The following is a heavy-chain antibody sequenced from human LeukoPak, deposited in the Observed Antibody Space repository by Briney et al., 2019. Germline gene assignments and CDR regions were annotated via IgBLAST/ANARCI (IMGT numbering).Heavy chain of an antibody. CDR3: ASGGPYSSSRGPLDY. CDR1: GGSISSSSYY. D-gene: IGHD6-13*01. V-gene: IGHV4-61*05. J-gene: IGHJ4*02. CDR2: IYYSGST. Sequence: PSETLSLTCTVSGGSISSSSYYWGWIRQPPGKGLEWIGYIYYSGSTNYNPSLKSRVTISVDTSKNQFSLKLSSVTAADTAVYYCASGGPYSSSRGPLDYWGQGTLVTVSS.